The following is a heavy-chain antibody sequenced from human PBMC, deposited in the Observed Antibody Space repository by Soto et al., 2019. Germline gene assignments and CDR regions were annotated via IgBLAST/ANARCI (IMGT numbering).Heavy chain of an antibody. V-gene: IGHV4-31*03. D-gene: IGHD2-15*01. CDR1: GGSISSGGYY. J-gene: IGHJ4*02. CDR2: IYYSGST. Sequence: PSETLSLTCTVSGGSISSGGYYWSWIRQHPGKGLEWIGYIYYSGSTYYNPSLKSRVTISVDTSKNQFSLKLSSVTAADTAVYYCARSGGYCSGGSCYTYYFDYWGQGTLVTVSS. CDR3: ARSGGYCSGGSCYTYYFDY.